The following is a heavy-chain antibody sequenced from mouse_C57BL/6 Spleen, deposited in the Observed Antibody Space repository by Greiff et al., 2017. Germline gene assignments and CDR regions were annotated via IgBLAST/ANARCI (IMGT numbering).Heavy chain of an antibody. CDR1: GSTFSDYY. V-gene: IGHV5-16*01. D-gene: IGHD4-1*01. CDR3: ARGGLGVDY. CDR2: INSDGSST. Sequence: EVKLMESEGGLVQPGSSMKLSCTASGSTFSDYYMAWVRQVPEKGLEWVANINSDGSSTYYLDPLKSRFIISRDNAEHILYLQMSSLKSEDAASYCCARGGLGVDYWGQGTTLTVSS. J-gene: IGHJ2*01.